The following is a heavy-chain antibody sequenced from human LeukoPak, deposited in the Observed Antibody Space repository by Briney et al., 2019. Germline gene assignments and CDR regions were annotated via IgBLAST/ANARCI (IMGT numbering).Heavy chain of an antibody. CDR2: IYYSGGT. D-gene: IGHD3-10*01. Sequence: SETLSLTCTVSGGSISSYYWSWIRQPPGKGLEWIGYIYYSGGTNYNPSLKSRVTISVDTSKNQFSLKLSSVTAADTAVYYCARHQRPYGSGSYYNGGFDYWGQGTLVTVSS. J-gene: IGHJ4*02. V-gene: IGHV4-59*08. CDR1: GGSISSYY. CDR3: ARHQRPYGSGSYYNGGFDY.